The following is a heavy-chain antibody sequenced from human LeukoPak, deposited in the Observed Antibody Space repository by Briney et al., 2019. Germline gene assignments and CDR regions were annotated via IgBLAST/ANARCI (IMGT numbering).Heavy chain of an antibody. CDR3: AREAVTRNYFDY. Sequence: GGSLRLSCAASGFTVSSNYMNWVRQAPGKGLEWVSVIYSGGSTYYADSVKGRFTISRDNSKNIPYLQMNSLRAEDTAVYYCAREAVTRNYFDYWGQGTLVTVSS. CDR1: GFTVSSNY. J-gene: IGHJ4*02. V-gene: IGHV3-53*01. CDR2: IYSGGST. D-gene: IGHD4-17*01.